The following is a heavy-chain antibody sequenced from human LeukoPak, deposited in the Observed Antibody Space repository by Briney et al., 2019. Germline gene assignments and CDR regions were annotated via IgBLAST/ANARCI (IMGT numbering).Heavy chain of an antibody. J-gene: IGHJ5*01. Sequence: PGGSLRLSCAASGFNFSYYWMHWVRQAPGKGLVWVSRVNSDGSDINYADSVKGRFTISRDNAKNTLYLRMSSLRAEDTAAYYCARAGGDEFLSGPPGFYSWGQGTVVTVSS. CDR2: VNSDGSDI. CDR3: ARAGGDEFLSGPPGFYS. D-gene: IGHD3-3*01. V-gene: IGHV3-74*01. CDR1: GFNFSYYW.